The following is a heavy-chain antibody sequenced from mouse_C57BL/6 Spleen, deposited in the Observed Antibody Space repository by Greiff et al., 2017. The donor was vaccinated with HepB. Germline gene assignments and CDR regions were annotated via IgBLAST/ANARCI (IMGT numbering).Heavy chain of an antibody. V-gene: IGHV1-69*01. Sequence: QVQLQQPGAELVMPGASVKLSCKASGYTFTSYWMHWVKQRPGQGLEWIGEIDPSDSYTNYNQKFKGKSTLTVDKSSSTAYMQLSSLTSEDSAVYYCARFYYGSSSHYYAMDYWGQGTSVTVSS. CDR2: IDPSDSYT. CDR3: ARFYYGSSSHYYAMDY. CDR1: GYTFTSYW. D-gene: IGHD1-1*01. J-gene: IGHJ4*01.